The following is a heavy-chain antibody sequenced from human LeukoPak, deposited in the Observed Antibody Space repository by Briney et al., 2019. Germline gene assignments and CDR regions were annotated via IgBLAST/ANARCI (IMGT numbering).Heavy chain of an antibody. V-gene: IGHV4-34*01. CDR2: INHSGST. D-gene: IGHD6-13*01. CDR1: GGSFSGYY. CDR3: AGGQQLFPGVSWFDP. J-gene: IGHJ5*02. Sequence: SETLSLTCAVYGGSFSGYYWSWIRQPPGKGLEWIGEINHSGSTNYNPSLKSRVTMSVDTSKNQFSLRLNSVTAADTAVYYCAGGQQLFPGVSWFDPWGQGTLVTVSS.